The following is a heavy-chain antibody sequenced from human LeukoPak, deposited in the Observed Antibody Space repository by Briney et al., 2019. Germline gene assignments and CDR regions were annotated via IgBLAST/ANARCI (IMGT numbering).Heavy chain of an antibody. J-gene: IGHJ4*02. CDR3: AKATVAGYYYFDY. D-gene: IGHD6-19*01. CDR1: GYSFTSYW. CDR2: IYPGDSDT. V-gene: IGHV5-51*01. Sequence: GESLKISCKGSGYSFTSYWIGWVRQLPGKGLEWMGVIYPGDSDTRYSPSFQGQVTISADKSISTAYLQWSSLKASDAAMYYCAKATVAGYYYFDYWGQGTLVTVSS.